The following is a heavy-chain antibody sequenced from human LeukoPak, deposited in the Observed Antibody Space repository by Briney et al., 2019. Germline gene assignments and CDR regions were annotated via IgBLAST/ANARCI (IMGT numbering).Heavy chain of an antibody. V-gene: IGHV3-30*18. D-gene: IGHD2-2*01. CDR2: ISYDGSNK. CDR1: GFTFSSYG. CDR3: AKEYGSSTSYYYYYYYYMDV. J-gene: IGHJ6*03. Sequence: GSLRLSCAASGFTFSSYGMHWVRHARGKGLEWVAVISYDGSNKYYADSVKGRFTISRDNSKNTLYLQMNSLRAEDTAVYYCAKEYGSSTSYYYYYYYYMDVWGKGTTVTVSS.